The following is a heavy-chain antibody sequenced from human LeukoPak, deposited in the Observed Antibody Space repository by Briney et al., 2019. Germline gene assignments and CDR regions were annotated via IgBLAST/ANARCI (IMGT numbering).Heavy chain of an antibody. D-gene: IGHD3-22*01. J-gene: IGHJ4*02. Sequence: SETLSLTCAVYGGSFSGYYWSWIRQPPGKGLEWIGSIYYSGSTYYNPSLKSRVTISVDTSKNQFSLKLSSVTAADTAVYYCARERWITMRHRPHPDYWGQGTLVTVSS. V-gene: IGHV4-34*01. CDR2: IYYSGST. CDR1: GGSFSGYY. CDR3: ARERWITMRHRPHPDY.